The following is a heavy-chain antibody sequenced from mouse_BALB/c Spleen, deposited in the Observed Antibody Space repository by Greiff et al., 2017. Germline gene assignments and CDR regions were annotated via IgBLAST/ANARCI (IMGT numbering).Heavy chain of an antibody. CDR3: ARGPITTVGAY. J-gene: IGHJ3*01. V-gene: IGHV1-54*01. CDR2: INPGSGGT. CDR1: GYAFTNYL. Sequence: VQLQQSGAELVRPGTSVKVSCKASGYAFTNYLIEWVKQRPGQGLEWIGVINPGSGGTNYNEKFKGKATLTADKSSSTAYMQLSSLTSDDSAVYFCARGPITTVGAYWGQGTLVTVSA. D-gene: IGHD1-1*01.